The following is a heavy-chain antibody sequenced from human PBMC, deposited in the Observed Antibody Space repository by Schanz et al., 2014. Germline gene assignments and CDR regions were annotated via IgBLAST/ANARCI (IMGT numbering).Heavy chain of an antibody. CDR1: GGSISRHY. CDR2: IYNSGKT. CDR3: ARVVLGGDAFDI. D-gene: IGHD3-10*01. V-gene: IGHV4-4*07. Sequence: VQLQQSGPGLVKPSDTLSLTCTVSGGSISRHYWSWIRQPAGKGLEWIGRIYNSGKTNYNPSLESRVSMSVDTSKKQLSLKLKSVSAADTAVYYCARVVLGGDAFDIWGQGTMVTVSS. J-gene: IGHJ3*02.